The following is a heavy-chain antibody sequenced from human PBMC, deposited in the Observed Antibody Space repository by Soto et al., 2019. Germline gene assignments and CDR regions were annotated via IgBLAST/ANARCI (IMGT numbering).Heavy chain of an antibody. J-gene: IGHJ2*01. CDR3: AADPTNYGDDIDWYFDL. CDR2: IVVGSGNT. V-gene: IGHV1-58*02. CDR1: GFTFTSSA. Sequence: QMQLVQSGPEVKKPGTSVKVSCKASGFTFTSSAMQWVRQARGQRLEWIGWIVVGSGNTNYAQKFQERVTITRDMSTSTAYRELSSLRSEDTAVYYCAADPTNYGDDIDWYFDLWGRGTLVTVSS. D-gene: IGHD4-17*01.